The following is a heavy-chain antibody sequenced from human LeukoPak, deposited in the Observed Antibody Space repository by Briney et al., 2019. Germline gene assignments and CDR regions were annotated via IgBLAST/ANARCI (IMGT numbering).Heavy chain of an antibody. Sequence: PSETLSLTCTVSGGSISSGGSYWSWIRQHPGKGLEWIGYIYYSGSTYYNPSLKSRVTISVDTSKNQFSLKLSSVTAADTAVYYCASQPYDFWSGYYTAHFDYWGQGTLVTVSS. V-gene: IGHV4-31*03. CDR3: ASQPYDFWSGYYTAHFDY. D-gene: IGHD3-3*01. J-gene: IGHJ4*02. CDR1: GGSISSGGSY. CDR2: IYYSGST.